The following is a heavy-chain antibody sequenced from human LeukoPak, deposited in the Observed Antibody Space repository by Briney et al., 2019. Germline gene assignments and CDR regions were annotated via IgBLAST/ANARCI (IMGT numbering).Heavy chain of an antibody. V-gene: IGHV3-30*18. D-gene: IGHD6-19*01. CDR2: ISYDGSNK. CDR3: AKESSGWYPFDY. J-gene: IGHJ4*02. CDR1: GITFSSYG. Sequence: PGGSLRLSCAASGITFSSYGMSWVRQAPGKGLEWVAVISYDGSNKYSTDSVKGRVTISRDNSKNTLYLQMNSLRAEDTAVYYCAKESSGWYPFDYWGQGTLVTVSS.